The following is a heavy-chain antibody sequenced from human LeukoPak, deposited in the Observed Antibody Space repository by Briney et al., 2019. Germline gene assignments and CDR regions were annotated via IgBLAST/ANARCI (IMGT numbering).Heavy chain of an antibody. V-gene: IGHV1-2*02. CDR1: GYTFTGYY. CDR3: AGSLGYCTSNVCYLKY. D-gene: IGHD2-8*01. CDR2: INPNSGGT. Sequence: ASVKVSCRASGYTFTGYYMHWVRQAPGQGLEWMGWINPNSGGTNYAQKFQGRVTMTRDTSISTAYMELRSLRSDDTAVYYCAGSLGYCTSNVCYLKYWGQGTLVTVSS. J-gene: IGHJ4*02.